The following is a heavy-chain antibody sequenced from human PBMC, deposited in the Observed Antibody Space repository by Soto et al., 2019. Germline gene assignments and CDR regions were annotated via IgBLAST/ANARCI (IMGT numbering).Heavy chain of an antibody. CDR2: ISWNSGAI. V-gene: IGHV3-9*01. Sequence: GGSLRLSCAASRFTFDDYAMHWVRQAPGKGLEWVSSISWNSGAIGYADSVKGRFTISRDNAKNSLYLQMNSLRAEDTALYYCAKSPGRVVHDTPSLDYWGQGTLVTVSS. CDR1: RFTFDDYA. J-gene: IGHJ4*02. CDR3: AKSPGRVVHDTPSLDY. D-gene: IGHD2-15*01.